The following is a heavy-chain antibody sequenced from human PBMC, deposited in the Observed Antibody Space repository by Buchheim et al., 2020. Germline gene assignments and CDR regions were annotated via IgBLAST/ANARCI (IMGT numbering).Heavy chain of an antibody. CDR1: GGSISSSSYY. CDR3: ANLDSGRIAARHPPGY. J-gene: IGHJ4*02. Sequence: QLQLQESGPGLVKPSETLSLTCTVSGGSISSSSYYWGWIRQPPGKGLEWIGSIYYSGSTYYNPSLKSRVTISVDTSKNQFSLKLSSVTAADTAVYYCANLDSGRIAARHPPGYWGQGTL. D-gene: IGHD6-6*01. V-gene: IGHV4-39*01. CDR2: IYYSGST.